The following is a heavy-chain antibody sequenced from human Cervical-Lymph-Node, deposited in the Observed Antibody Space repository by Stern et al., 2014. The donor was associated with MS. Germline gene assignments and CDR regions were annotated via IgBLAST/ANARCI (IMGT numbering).Heavy chain of an antibody. CDR3: ARGNIQLTDY. CDR2: MHPNSGNA. D-gene: IGHD1-1*01. J-gene: IGHJ4*02. Sequence: VQLVESGAEVKKPGASVKVSCKASGYTFTNYDINWVRQAPGQGLEWMGWMHPNSGNAGYAQKFQGRVTMTGNTSISTAYMELSSLRSEDTALYYCARGNIQLTDYWGQGTLVTVSS. CDR1: GYTFTNYD. V-gene: IGHV1-8*01.